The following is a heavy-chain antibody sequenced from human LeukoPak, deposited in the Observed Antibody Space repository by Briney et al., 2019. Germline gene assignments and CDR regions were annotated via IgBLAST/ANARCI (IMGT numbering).Heavy chain of an antibody. J-gene: IGHJ4*02. CDR2: IYPGDSDT. CDR3: ARLAYGDYLVLDY. V-gene: IGHV5-51*01. D-gene: IGHD4-17*01. CDR1: GSIFTSYW. Sequence: GASLQISGEGSGSIFTSYWIGGVRPLAGKGLEGMGIIYPGDSDTRYSPSFQGQVTISADKSISTAYLQWSSLKASDTAMYYCARLAYGDYLVLDYWGQGTLVTVSS.